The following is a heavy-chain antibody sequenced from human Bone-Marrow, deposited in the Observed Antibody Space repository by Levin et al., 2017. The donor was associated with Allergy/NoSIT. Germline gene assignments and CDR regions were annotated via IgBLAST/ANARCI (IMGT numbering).Heavy chain of an antibody. CDR3: AILTHYYDSSGPHSFDV. J-gene: IGHJ3*01. CDR1: GYIFTDYY. D-gene: IGHD3-22*01. Sequence: PWASVKVSCEASGYIFTDYYIHWVRQAPGQGLEWMGWVNPKTGGTHYIQKFEGRVTMTRDASLSTAYMELSRLTSDDTAVYFCAILTHYYDSSGPHSFDVWGQGTMVTVTS. V-gene: IGHV1-2*02. CDR2: VNPKTGGT.